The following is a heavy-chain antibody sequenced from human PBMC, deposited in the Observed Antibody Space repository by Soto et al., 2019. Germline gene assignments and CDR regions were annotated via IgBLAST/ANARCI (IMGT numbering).Heavy chain of an antibody. V-gene: IGHV1-69*01. CDR1: GGTFSSYA. D-gene: IGHD2-2*01. CDR2: IIPISGTA. CDR3: ARSHGSSTSLEIYYYYYYGMDV. J-gene: IGHJ6*02. Sequence: QVQLVQSGAEVQKPGSSVKVSCKASGGTFSSYAISWVRQAPGQGLEWMGGIIPISGTANYAQKFQGRVTITADESTSTAYMELSSPRSQDTAVYYCARSHGSSTSLEIYYYYYYGMDVWGPGTTVTVSS.